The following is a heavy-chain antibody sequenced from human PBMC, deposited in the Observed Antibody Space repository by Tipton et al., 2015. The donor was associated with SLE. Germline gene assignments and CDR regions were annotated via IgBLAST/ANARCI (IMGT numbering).Heavy chain of an antibody. CDR3: ARAEDGHAFDI. D-gene: IGHD5-24*01. J-gene: IGHJ3*02. CDR2: IYYSGST. Sequence: TLSLTCAVYGGSFSGYYWSWIRQPPGKGLEWIGYIYYSGSTYYNPSLKSRVTISVDTSKNQFSLKLSSVTAADTAVYYCARAEDGHAFDIWGQGTMVTVSS. CDR1: GGSFSGYY. V-gene: IGHV4-34*01.